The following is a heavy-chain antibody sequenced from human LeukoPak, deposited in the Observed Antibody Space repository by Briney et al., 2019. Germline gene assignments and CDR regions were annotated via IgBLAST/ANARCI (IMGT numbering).Heavy chain of an antibody. CDR1: GYTFTGYY. CDR2: INPDTGGT. Sequence: ASAKVSCKASGYTFTGYYMHWVRQAPGQGLEWMGWINPDTGGTNYAQKSQGRVTMTRDTSISTAYMELNRLRSDDTAVYYCARSGVIATTDNWFDSWGQGTLVTVSS. V-gene: IGHV1-2*02. CDR3: ARSGVIATTDNWFDS. D-gene: IGHD3-16*02. J-gene: IGHJ5*01.